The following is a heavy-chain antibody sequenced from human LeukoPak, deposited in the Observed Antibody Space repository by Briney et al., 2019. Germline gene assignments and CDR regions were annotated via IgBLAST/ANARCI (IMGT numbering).Heavy chain of an antibody. V-gene: IGHV3-9*01. CDR3: AKDLGDYYFDY. D-gene: IGHD3-10*01. CDR1: GFTFDDYA. CDR2: ISWNSGSI. Sequence: GGSLRLSCAASGFTFDDYAMHWVRQAPGKGLEWVSGISWNSGSIGYADSVKGRFTISRDNAKNSLYLQMNSLRAEDTAVYYCAKDLGDYYFDYWGQGTLVTVSS. J-gene: IGHJ4*02.